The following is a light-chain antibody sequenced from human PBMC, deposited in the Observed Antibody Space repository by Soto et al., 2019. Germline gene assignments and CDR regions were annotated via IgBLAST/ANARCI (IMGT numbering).Light chain of an antibody. Sequence: DIQMTQSPSTLSASVGDRVTITCRASQSISSWLAWYQQKPGKAPKLLIYKASSLESGVPSRFRGSGSGTEFTLTISSLQPDEFATYYCQQYNSYWTFGQGTKVEIK. J-gene: IGKJ1*01. CDR2: KAS. CDR1: QSISSW. CDR3: QQYNSYWT. V-gene: IGKV1-5*03.